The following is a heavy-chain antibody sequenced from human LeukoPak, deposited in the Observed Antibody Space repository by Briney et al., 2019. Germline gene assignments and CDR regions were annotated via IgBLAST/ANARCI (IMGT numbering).Heavy chain of an antibody. J-gene: IGHJ4*02. Sequence: PGGSLRLSCAASGFTVSSNYMSWVRQAPWKGLEWVSHVSGSSSSIYYADSVKGRFTISRDNAKNSLYLQMNSLRAEDTAVYYCARGNYDDKDFDYWGQGTLVTVSS. V-gene: IGHV3-48*04. CDR2: VSGSSSSI. CDR3: ARGNYDDKDFDY. CDR1: GFTVSSNY. D-gene: IGHD1-7*01.